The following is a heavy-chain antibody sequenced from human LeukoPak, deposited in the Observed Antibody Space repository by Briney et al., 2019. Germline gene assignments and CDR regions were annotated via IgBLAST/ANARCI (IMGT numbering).Heavy chain of an antibody. V-gene: IGHV4-61*02. CDR3: ARAVGAYFDY. D-gene: IGHD1-26*01. CDR2: IYTSGST. J-gene: IGHJ4*02. CDR1: GGSISSGSYY. Sequence: SSQTLSLTCTVPGGSISSGSYYWSWIRQPAGKGLEWIGRIYTSGSTNYNPSLKSRVTISVDTSKNQFSLKLSSVTAEDTAVYYSARAVGAYFDYWGQGTLVTVSS.